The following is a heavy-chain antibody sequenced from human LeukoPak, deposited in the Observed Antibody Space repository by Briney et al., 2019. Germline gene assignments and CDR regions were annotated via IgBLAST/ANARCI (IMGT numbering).Heavy chain of an antibody. V-gene: IGHV3-48*03. CDR2: ISSSGITI. D-gene: IGHD3-10*01. CDR1: GFIFSSYE. J-gene: IGHJ5*02. CDR3: ARDSGGTRMIGIISFDP. Sequence: GGSLRLSCAASGFIFSSYEMNWVRQAPGKGLEWVSYISSSGITIYYADSVKGRFTISRDNAKNSLYLQMNSLRAEDTAVYYCARDSGGTRMIGIISFDPWGQGTLVTVSS.